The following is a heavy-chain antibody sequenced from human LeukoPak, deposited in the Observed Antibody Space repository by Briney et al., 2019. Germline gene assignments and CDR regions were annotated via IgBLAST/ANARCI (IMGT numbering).Heavy chain of an antibody. D-gene: IGHD1-20*01. Sequence: PSETLSLTCTVSGGSISSSSYYWSWIRQPPGKGLEWIGEINHSGSTNYNPSLKSRVTISVDTSKNQFSLKLSSVTAADTAVYYCARPVYNWKFHDAFDIWGQGTMVTVSS. V-gene: IGHV4-39*07. J-gene: IGHJ3*02. CDR1: GGSISSSSYY. CDR3: ARPVYNWKFHDAFDI. CDR2: INHSGST.